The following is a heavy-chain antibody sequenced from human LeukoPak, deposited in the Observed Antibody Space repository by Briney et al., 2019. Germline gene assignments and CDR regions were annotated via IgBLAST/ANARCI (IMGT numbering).Heavy chain of an antibody. J-gene: IGHJ4*02. V-gene: IGHV4-39*07. CDR3: ARVPLTMVRGVHLFDY. CDR1: GGSFSSYY. CDR2: IYYSGST. Sequence: SETLSLTCTVSGGSFSSYYWGWIRQPPGKGLEWIGSIYYSGSTYYNPSLKSRVTISVDTSKNQFSLKLSSVTAADTAVYYCARVPLTMVRGVHLFDYWGQGTLVTVSS. D-gene: IGHD3-10*01.